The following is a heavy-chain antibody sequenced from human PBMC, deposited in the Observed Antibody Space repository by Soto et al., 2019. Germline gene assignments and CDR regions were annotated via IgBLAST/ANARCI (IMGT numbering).Heavy chain of an antibody. J-gene: IGHJ4*01. CDR2: TYYRSNWYY. CDR1: GDSFSSNSAG. Sequence: PSQTLSLTCAITGDSFSSNSAGCSGVRQSPSRGLEWLGRTYYRSNWYYEYAVSVRGRITINPDTSKNQYSLQLNSVTPEDTAVYFCARGEQYSGRIFDYWGQGTLVTVPQ. V-gene: IGHV6-1*01. D-gene: IGHD1-26*01. CDR3: ARGEQYSGRIFDY.